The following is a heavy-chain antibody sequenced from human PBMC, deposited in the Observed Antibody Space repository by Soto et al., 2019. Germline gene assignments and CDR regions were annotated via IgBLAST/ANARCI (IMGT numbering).Heavy chain of an antibody. J-gene: IGHJ3*02. V-gene: IGHV3-23*01. CDR1: GFTFSSHG. CDR3: VRDGQYRPDGFDI. CDR2: LSRGGGST. D-gene: IGHD5-12*01. Sequence: PGGSLRLSCAASGFTFSSHGMGWVRQAPGKGLEWISGLSRGGGSTYYADSVKGRFTISRDNSKNTLDLIMNSLRVEDTALYYCVRDGQYRPDGFDIWGQGPMVTVSS.